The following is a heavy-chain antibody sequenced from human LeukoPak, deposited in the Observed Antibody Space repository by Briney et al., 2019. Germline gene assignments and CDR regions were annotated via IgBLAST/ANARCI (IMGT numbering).Heavy chain of an antibody. CDR1: GFTFSDYY. D-gene: IGHD2-21*02. V-gene: IGHV3-11*01. J-gene: IGHJ4*02. CDR3: ARAPLAYCGGDCYFLYFDY. Sequence: GGSLRLSCAASGFTFSDYYMSWIRQAPGKGLEWVSYISSSGSTIYYADSVKGRFTISRDNAKNSLYLQMNSLRAEDTAVYYCARAPLAYCGGDCYFLYFDYWGQGTLVTVSS. CDR2: ISSSGSTI.